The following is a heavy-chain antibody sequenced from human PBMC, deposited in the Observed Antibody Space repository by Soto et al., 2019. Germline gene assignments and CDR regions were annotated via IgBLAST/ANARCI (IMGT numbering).Heavy chain of an antibody. V-gene: IGHV1-69*01. CDR2: IIPIFGTA. J-gene: IGHJ6*02. CDR1: GGTFSSYA. D-gene: IGHD7-27*01. CDR3: ARGLIGVDYYYYYGMDV. Sequence: QVQLVQSGAEVKKPGSSVKVSCKASGGTFSSYAISWVRRAPGQGLEWMGGIIPIFGTANYAQKFQGRVTITADESTSTAYMELSSLRSEDTAVYYCARGLIGVDYYYYYGMDVWGQGTTVTVSS.